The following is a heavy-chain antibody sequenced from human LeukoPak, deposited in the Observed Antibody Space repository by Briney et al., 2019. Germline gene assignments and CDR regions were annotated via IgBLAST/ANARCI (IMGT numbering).Heavy chain of an antibody. Sequence: GGSLGLSCAASGFTFGSYAMSWVRQAPGKRLDWVSTISGSGDDTYYADSVKGRFTISRDNSKNTLYLQMISQRAEDTAVYYCAKDRGSSGWNGLDYWGQGTLVTVSS. V-gene: IGHV3-23*01. CDR2: ISGSGDDT. D-gene: IGHD6-19*01. J-gene: IGHJ4*02. CDR3: AKDRGSSGWNGLDY. CDR1: GFTFGSYA.